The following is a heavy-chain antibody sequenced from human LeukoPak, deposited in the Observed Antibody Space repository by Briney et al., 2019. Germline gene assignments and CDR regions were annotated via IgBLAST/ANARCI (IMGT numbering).Heavy chain of an antibody. CDR1: GGTFSSYA. CDR3: ASLSIVNCCYDY. D-gene: IGHD2-15*01. V-gene: IGHV1-69*01. Sequence: SVKVSCKASGGTFSSYAISWVRQAPGKGLEWMGGIIPIFGTANYAQKFQGRVTITADESTSTAYMELSSLRSEDTAVYYCASLSIVNCCYDYWGQGTLVTVSS. CDR2: IIPIFGTA. J-gene: IGHJ4*02.